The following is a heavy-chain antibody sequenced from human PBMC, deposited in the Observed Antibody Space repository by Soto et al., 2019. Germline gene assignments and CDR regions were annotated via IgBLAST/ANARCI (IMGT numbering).Heavy chain of an antibody. CDR2: IKQDGSEK. CDR3: ARDQEEWLPTGDY. V-gene: IGHV3-7*03. D-gene: IGHD6-19*01. J-gene: IGHJ4*02. Sequence: VGALGLSCAASGFTFSSYWMSWVRQAPGKGLEWVANIKQDGSEKYYVDSVKGRFTISRDNAKNSLYLQMNSLRAEDTAVYYCARDQEEWLPTGDYWGQGTLVTVSS. CDR1: GFTFSSYW.